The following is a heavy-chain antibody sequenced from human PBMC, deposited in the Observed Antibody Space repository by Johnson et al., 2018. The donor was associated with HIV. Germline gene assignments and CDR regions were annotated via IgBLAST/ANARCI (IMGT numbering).Heavy chain of an antibody. CDR2: IRYDGSNK. D-gene: IGHD6-13*01. Sequence: VQLLESGGGVVQPGGSLRLSCAASGFTFSSYGMHWVRQAPGKGLEWVAFIRYDGSNKYYADSVKGRFTISRDNSKNTLYLQMNSLRAEDTAVYYCAKDGSSSWYNDAFDIWGQGTMVTVSS. J-gene: IGHJ3*02. CDR3: AKDGSSSWYNDAFDI. CDR1: GFTFSSYG. V-gene: IGHV3-30*02.